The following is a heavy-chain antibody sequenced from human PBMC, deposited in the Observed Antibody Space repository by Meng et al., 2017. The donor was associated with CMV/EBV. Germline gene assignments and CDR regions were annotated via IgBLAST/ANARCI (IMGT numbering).Heavy chain of an antibody. CDR1: GDTFTDYY. CDR3: TRDAHLTTVTPNWFDP. CDR2: INPNSGDT. J-gene: IGHJ5*02. V-gene: IGHV1-2*02. D-gene: IGHD4-17*01. Sequence: QVRPVQSGAELRKPGASVKVSCKASGDTFTDYYMHWVRQAPGQGLEWMGCINPNSGDTNYAQKFQGRVTMTRDTSISTAYMELSRLRSDDTAVYYCTRDAHLTTVTPNWFDPWGQGTLVTVSS.